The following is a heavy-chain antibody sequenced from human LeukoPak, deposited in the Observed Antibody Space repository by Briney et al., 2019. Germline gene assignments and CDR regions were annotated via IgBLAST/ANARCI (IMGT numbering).Heavy chain of an antibody. CDR3: ARISGGSFDV. CDR1: GLTVNSNY. D-gene: IGHD3-10*01. CDR2: IYSGETT. V-gene: IGHV3-53*01. J-gene: IGHJ3*01. Sequence: GSLRLACAASGLTVNSNYMTWVRQAQGTGLEWVSLIYSGETTYYADSVKGRFTISRDTSQNTLYLQMNRLRAEDTAAYYCARISGGSFDVWGQGTTVTV.